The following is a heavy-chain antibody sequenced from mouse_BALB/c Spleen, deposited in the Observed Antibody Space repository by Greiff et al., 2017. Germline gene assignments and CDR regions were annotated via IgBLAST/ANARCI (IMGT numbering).Heavy chain of an antibody. CDR3: ARRLTSYFDY. Sequence: VQLQQSGPELVQPGASVKISCTSSGYTFTEYSMYWVKQSHVKSLEWIVGINPKNGGTSYNQKFKGKATLTVDKSSSTAYMELRSLTSEDSAVYYCARRLTSYFDYWGQGTTLTVAS. V-gene: IGHV1-26*01. CDR1: GYTFTEYS. CDR2: INPKNGGT. J-gene: IGHJ2*01. D-gene: IGHD1-3*01.